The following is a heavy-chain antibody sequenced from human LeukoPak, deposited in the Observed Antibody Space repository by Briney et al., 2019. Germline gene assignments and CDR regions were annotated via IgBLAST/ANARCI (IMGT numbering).Heavy chain of an antibody. CDR3: ASRDTVTTTNYYYYYYMDV. CDR2: IIPIFGTA. D-gene: IGHD4-17*01. J-gene: IGHJ6*03. Sequence: SVKVSCKASGGTFSSYAISWVRQAPGQGLEWMGGIIPIFGTANYAQKFQGRVTITTDESTSTAYMELSSLTPEDTAVYYCASRDTVTTTNYYYYYYMDVWGKGTTVTVSS. V-gene: IGHV1-69*05. CDR1: GGTFSSYA.